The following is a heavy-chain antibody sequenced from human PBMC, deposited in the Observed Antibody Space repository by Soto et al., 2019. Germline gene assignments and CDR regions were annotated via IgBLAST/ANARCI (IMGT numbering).Heavy chain of an antibody. CDR3: ARSQRGRTAFTFDY. CDR1: GDSVSNDNYY. Sequence: QVQLQESGPGLVKPSETLSLTCAVSGDSVSNDNYYWSWIRQPPGKGLEWIGYIYYSGTTNYNSYLKSRLSLSVDMSKNQFSLKLASVAAAHTAVYFCARSQRGRTAFTFDYWGQGALVTVSS. J-gene: IGHJ4*02. CDR2: IYYSGTT. D-gene: IGHD3-16*01. V-gene: IGHV4-61*01.